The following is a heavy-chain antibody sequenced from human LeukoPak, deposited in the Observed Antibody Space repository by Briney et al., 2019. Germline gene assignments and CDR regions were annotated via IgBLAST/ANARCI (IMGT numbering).Heavy chain of an antibody. Sequence: SETLSLTCTVSGGSISSYHWSWIRQPPGKGLEWIGYIYYSGSTNYNPSLKSRVTISVDTSKNQFSLKLSSVTAADTAVYYCARGGGYSYDLYYYYYMDVWGKGTTVTVSS. CDR3: ARGGGYSYDLYYYYYMDV. V-gene: IGHV4-59*01. D-gene: IGHD5-18*01. J-gene: IGHJ6*03. CDR1: GGSISSYH. CDR2: IYYSGST.